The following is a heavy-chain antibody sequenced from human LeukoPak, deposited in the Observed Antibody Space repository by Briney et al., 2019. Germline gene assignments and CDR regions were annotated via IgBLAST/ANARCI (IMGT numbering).Heavy chain of an antibody. CDR2: INWNSGST. CDR3: ARARDSSGYEVYDY. J-gene: IGHJ4*02. D-gene: IGHD3-22*01. V-gene: IGHV3-20*04. CDR1: GFTFDDYG. Sequence: GGSLRLSCAASGFTFDDYGMSWVRQAPGKGLEWVSGINWNSGSTGYADSVKGRFTISRDNAKNSLYLQMNTLRAEDTALYYCARARDSSGYEVYDYWGQGTLVTVSS.